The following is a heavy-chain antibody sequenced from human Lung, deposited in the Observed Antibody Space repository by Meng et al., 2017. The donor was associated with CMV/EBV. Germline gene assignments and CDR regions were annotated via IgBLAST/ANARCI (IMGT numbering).Heavy chain of an antibody. CDR1: GYTFSGFY. V-gene: IGHV1-2*06. CDR3: AKSSDNGWSS. D-gene: IGHD6-19*01. CDR2: VNPVSDDT. J-gene: IGHJ4*01. Sequence: VQMVQSGAAGKRPGASVKISRQASGYTFSGFYMNWARQAPGHGLEWLGRVNPVSDDTHYAQKFVGRLTVTRGATINTAFMELTSLRPDDTAVYYCAKSSDNGWSSWGPGTLVTVSS.